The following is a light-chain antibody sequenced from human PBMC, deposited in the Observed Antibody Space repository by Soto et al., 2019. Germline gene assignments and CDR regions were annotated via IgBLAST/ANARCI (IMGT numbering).Light chain of an antibody. J-gene: IGKJ5*01. CDR3: QQYNTWPPIT. CDR2: GAS. CDR1: QGVNIN. V-gene: IGKV3-15*01. Sequence: EIIMTQSPATLSVSPGERATLSCRASQGVNINLAWYQQKPGQAPRLLIYGASTRATGIPARFSGSGSGTEFTLTISSLQSEDFAVYYCQQYNTWPPITFGQGTRLEIK.